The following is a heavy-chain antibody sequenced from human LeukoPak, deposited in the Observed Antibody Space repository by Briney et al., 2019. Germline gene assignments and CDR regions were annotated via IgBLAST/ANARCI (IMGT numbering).Heavy chain of an antibody. CDR3: ARDLTVFRTATPGY. D-gene: IGHD5-24*01. V-gene: IGHV1-18*01. CDR1: GYTFTSYG. CDR2: IGAYNGNT. J-gene: IGHJ4*02. Sequence: ASVKVSCKASGYTFTSYGISWVRQAPGQGLEWMGWIGAYNGNTNYAQKLQGRVTMTTDTSTSTAYMELRSLRSDDTAVYYCARDLTVFRTATPGYWGQGTLVTVSS.